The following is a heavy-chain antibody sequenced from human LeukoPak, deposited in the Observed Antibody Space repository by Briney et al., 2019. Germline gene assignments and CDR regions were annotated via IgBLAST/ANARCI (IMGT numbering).Heavy chain of an antibody. Sequence: PGRPLRLSCAASGFTFSSYGMHWVRQAPGKGLEWVAVISYDGSNKYYADSVKGRFTISRDNSKNTLYLQMNSLRAEDKAVYYCAKEVVAAAGTGWFDPWGQGTLVTVSS. CDR3: AKEVVAAAGTGWFDP. J-gene: IGHJ5*02. V-gene: IGHV3-30*18. CDR2: ISYDGSNK. CDR1: GFTFSSYG. D-gene: IGHD6-13*01.